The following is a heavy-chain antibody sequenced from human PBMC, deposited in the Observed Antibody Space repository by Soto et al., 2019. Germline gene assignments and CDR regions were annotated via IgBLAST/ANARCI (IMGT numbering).Heavy chain of an antibody. CDR3: ARDTHGDYDFDY. Sequence: EVQLVESGGGLVKPGGSLRLSCAASGFTFSSYSMNWVRQAPGKGLEWVSSISSSSSYIYYADSVKGRFTISRDNAKNSLYLQMNSLRAEDTAVYYCARDTHGDYDFDYWGQETLVTLSS. D-gene: IGHD4-17*01. V-gene: IGHV3-21*01. J-gene: IGHJ4*02. CDR1: GFTFSSYS. CDR2: ISSSSSYI.